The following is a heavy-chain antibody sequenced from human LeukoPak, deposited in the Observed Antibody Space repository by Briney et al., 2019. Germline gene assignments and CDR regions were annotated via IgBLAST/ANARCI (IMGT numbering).Heavy chain of an antibody. J-gene: IGHJ3*02. CDR2: FDPEDGET. V-gene: IGHV1-24*01. D-gene: IGHD1-7*01. CDR1: GYTLTELS. CDR3: ATDGSGTTWDAFDI. Sequence: ASVKVSCKVSGYTLTELSMHWVRQAPGKGLEWMGGFDPEDGETIYAQKFQGRVTMTEDTSTDTAYMELSSLRSEDTAVYYCATDGSGTTWDAFDIWGRGTMVTVSS.